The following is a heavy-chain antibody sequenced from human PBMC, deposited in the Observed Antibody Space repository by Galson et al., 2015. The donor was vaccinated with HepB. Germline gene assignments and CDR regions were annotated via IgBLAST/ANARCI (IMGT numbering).Heavy chain of an antibody. CDR1: GYSISSGYY. CDR3: ARHGYSSGWYVSPVRY. CDR2: IYHSGST. Sequence: LSLTCTVSGYSISSGYYWGWIRQPPGKGLEWIGSIYHSGSTYYNPSLKSRVTISVDTSKNQFSLKLSSVTAADTAVYYCARHGYSSGWYVSPVRYWGQGTLVTVSS. V-gene: IGHV4-38-2*02. J-gene: IGHJ4*02. D-gene: IGHD6-19*01.